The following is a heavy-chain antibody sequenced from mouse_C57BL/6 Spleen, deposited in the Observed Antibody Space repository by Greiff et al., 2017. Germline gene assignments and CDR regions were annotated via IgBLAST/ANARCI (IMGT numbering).Heavy chain of an antibody. CDR3: ARSLGDGYFYAMDY. Sequence: VQLQQSGPVLVKPGASVKMSCKASGYTFTDYYMNWVKQSHGKSLEWIGVINPYNGGTSYNQKFKGKATLTVDKTSSTAYMELNSLTSEDSAVYYCARSLGDGYFYAMDYWGQGTSVTVAS. V-gene: IGHV1-19*01. CDR1: GYTFTDYY. J-gene: IGHJ4*01. D-gene: IGHD2-3*01. CDR2: INPYNGGT.